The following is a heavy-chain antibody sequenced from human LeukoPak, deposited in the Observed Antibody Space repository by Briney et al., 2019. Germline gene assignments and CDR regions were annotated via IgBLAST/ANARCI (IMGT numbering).Heavy chain of an antibody. CDR1: GGSFSGYY. Sequence: SETLSLTCAVYGGSFSGYYWSWIRQPPGKGLEWIGEINHSGSTNYNPSLKSRATISVDTSKNQFSLKLSSVTAADTAVYYCARGRFWQQLVPANWFDPWGQGTLVTVSS. D-gene: IGHD6-13*01. CDR3: ARGRFWQQLVPANWFDP. CDR2: INHSGST. V-gene: IGHV4-34*01. J-gene: IGHJ5*02.